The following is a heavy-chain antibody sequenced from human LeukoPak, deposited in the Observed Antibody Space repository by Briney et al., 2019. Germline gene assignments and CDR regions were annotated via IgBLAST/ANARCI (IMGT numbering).Heavy chain of an antibody. CDR1: GYTLTELS. V-gene: IGHV1-2*06. J-gene: IGHJ4*02. CDR3: ARGYCSSASCFYYFAY. Sequence: ASVKVSCKVSGYTLTELSMHWVRQAPGQGLEWMGRINPNSGGTNYAQKFQGRVTMTRDTSISTAYMELSRLRSDDTAVYYCARGYCSSASCFYYFAYWGQGTLVTVSS. D-gene: IGHD2-2*01. CDR2: INPNSGGT.